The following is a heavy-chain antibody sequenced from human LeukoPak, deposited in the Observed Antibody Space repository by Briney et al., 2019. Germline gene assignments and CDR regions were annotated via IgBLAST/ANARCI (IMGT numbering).Heavy chain of an antibody. V-gene: IGHV3-43D*03. CDR2: ISWDGGST. J-gene: IGHJ6*03. CDR1: GFTFDDYA. D-gene: IGHD1-26*01. Sequence: GGSLRLSCAASGFTFDDYAMHWVRQAPGKGLEWVSLISWDGGSTYYADSVKGRFTISRDNSKNSLYLQMNSLRAEDTALYYCAKAQTIMGATHAATGPYYYYYMDVWGKGTTVTVSS. CDR3: AKAQTIMGATHAATGPYYYYYMDV.